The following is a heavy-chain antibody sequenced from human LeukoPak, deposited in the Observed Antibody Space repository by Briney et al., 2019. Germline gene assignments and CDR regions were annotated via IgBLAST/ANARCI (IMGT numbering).Heavy chain of an antibody. CDR3: AREGLAVAGTGDYYYYGMDV. D-gene: IGHD6-19*01. V-gene: IGHV1-18*01. CDR2: ISAYNGNT. Sequence: EASVKVSCKASGYTFTSYGISWVRQAPGQGLEWMGWISAYNGNTNYAQKLQGRVTMTTDTSTSTAYMELRSLRSDDTAVYYCAREGLAVAGTGDYYYYGMDVWGQGTTVTVSS. CDR1: GYTFTSYG. J-gene: IGHJ6*02.